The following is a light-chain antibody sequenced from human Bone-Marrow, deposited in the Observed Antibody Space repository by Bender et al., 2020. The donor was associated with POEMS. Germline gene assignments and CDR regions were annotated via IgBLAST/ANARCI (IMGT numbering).Light chain of an antibody. CDR3: QSYDNSLGGWV. V-gene: IGLV1-40*01. CDR2: ANQ. J-gene: IGLJ3*02. Sequence: QSVLTQPPSVSEAPGQRVTISCTGSSSNIGAGYDVHWYQQLPGTAPKLLIYANQNRPSGVPHRFSGSKSGTSASLAITGLQAEDEGDYYCQSYDNSLGGWVFGGGTKLTVL. CDR1: SSNIGAGYD.